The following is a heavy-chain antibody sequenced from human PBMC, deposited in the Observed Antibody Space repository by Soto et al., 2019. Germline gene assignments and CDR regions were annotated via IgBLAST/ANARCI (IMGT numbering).Heavy chain of an antibody. V-gene: IGHV4-34*01. D-gene: IGHD3-16*02. CDR1: GGSFSGYY. CDR2: INHSGST. Sequence: SETLSLTCAVYGGSFSGYYWSWIRQPPGKGLEWIGEINHSGSTNYNPSLKSRVTISVDTSKNQFSLKLSSVTAADPAVYYCARAPYDYIWGSYRSNWFDPWGQGTLVTVSS. CDR3: ARAPYDYIWGSYRSNWFDP. J-gene: IGHJ5*02.